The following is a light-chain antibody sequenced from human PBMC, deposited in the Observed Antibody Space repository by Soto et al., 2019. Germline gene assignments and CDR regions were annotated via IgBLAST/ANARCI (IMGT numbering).Light chain of an antibody. CDR2: KAS. V-gene: IGKV1-5*03. J-gene: IGKJ2*01. Sequence: DIQMTQSPSTLSASVGDRVTITCRASQSISSWLAWYQQKPGKAPKLLIYKASSLEGGVPSRFSGSVSGTEFTLTIISLQPDDFAAYYCQQYSTYLYTFGPGTKLEIK. CDR3: QQYSTYLYT. CDR1: QSISSW.